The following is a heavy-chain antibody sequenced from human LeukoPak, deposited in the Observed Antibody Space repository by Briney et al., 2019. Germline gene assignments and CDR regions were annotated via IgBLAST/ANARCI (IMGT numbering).Heavy chain of an antibody. CDR2: IIPIFGTA. J-gene: IGHJ5*02. CDR1: GGTFSSYA. D-gene: IGHD5-24*01. CDR3: ARELKMATGVDWFDP. V-gene: IGHV1-69*13. Sequence: SVKVSCKASGGTFSSYAISWVRQAPGQGLEWMGGIIPIFGTANYAQKFQGRVTITADESTSTAYMELSSLRSEDTAVYYCARELKMATGVDWFDPWGQGTLVTVSS.